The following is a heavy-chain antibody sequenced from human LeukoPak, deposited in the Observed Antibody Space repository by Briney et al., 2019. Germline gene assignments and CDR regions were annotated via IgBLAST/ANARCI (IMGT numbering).Heavy chain of an antibody. CDR2: ISSSGSTI. Sequence: TGGSLRLSCAASGFTFSSYEMNWVRQAPGKGLEWFSYISSSGSTIYYADSVEGRFTISRDNAKNSLYLQMNSLKAEDTAVYYCASYMFWGVIGFDYWGQGTLVTVSS. J-gene: IGHJ4*02. D-gene: IGHD3-16*02. CDR1: GFTFSSYE. CDR3: ASYMFWGVIGFDY. V-gene: IGHV3-48*03.